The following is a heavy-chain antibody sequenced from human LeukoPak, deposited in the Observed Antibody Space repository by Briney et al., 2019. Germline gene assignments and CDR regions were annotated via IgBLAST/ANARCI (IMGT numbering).Heavy chain of an antibody. V-gene: IGHV3-11*01. CDR2: ISSSGSTI. CDR3: ARSYYDSSGYYYY. Sequence: PGGSLRLSCAASGFTFSDYYMSWIRQAPGKGLEWVSYISSSGSTIYYADSVKGRFTISRDNAKNSLYLQVNSLRAEDTAVYYCARSYYDSSGYYYYWGQGTLVTVSS. CDR1: GFTFSDYY. J-gene: IGHJ4*02. D-gene: IGHD3-22*01.